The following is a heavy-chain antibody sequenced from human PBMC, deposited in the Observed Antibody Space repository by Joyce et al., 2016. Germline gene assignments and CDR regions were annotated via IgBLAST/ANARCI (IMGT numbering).Heavy chain of an antibody. CDR3: ARNGGLSYGQVDY. Sequence: QVQLVQSGPEVQKPGASVKVSCKASGYTFISYDFNWVRQAPGQGLEWIGWISSNRCKTNHAQKVQGRVTMTTNTSTNTAYMALRNLKSDDTAMYYWARNGGLSYGQVDYWGQGTLVTVSS. D-gene: IGHD5-18*01. CDR1: GYTFISYD. CDR2: ISSNRCKT. V-gene: IGHV1-18*01. J-gene: IGHJ4*02.